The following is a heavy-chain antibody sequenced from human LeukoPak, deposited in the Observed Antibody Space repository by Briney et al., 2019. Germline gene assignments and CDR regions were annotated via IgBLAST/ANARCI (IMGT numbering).Heavy chain of an antibody. V-gene: IGHV1-18*01. D-gene: IGHD3-3*01. CDR1: GYTFTSYG. CDR3: ARDPLLRFLEWPPSY. Sequence: GASVKVSCKASGYTFTSYGISWVRQAPGQGLEWMGWISAYNGNTNYAQKLQGRVTMTTDTSTSTAYMELRSLRSDDTAVYYCARDPLLRFLEWPPSYWGLGTLVTVSS. J-gene: IGHJ4*02. CDR2: ISAYNGNT.